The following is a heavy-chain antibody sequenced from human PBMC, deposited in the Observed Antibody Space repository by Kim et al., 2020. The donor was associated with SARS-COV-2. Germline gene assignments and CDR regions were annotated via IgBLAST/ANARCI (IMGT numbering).Heavy chain of an antibody. CDR1: GFTFSSYA. J-gene: IGHJ5*01. Sequence: GGSLRLSCAASGFTFSSYAMHWVRQAPGKGLEWVAVISYDGSNKYYADSVKGRFTISRDNSKNTLYLQMNSLRAEDTAVYYCARDSSGFFGSSSWYYSWG. CDR3: ARDSSGFFGSSSWYYS. CDR2: ISYDGSNK. V-gene: IGHV3-30*04. D-gene: IGHD6-13*01.